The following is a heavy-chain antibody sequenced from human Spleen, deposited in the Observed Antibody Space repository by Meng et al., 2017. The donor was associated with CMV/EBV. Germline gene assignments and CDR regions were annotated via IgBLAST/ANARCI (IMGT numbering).Heavy chain of an antibody. J-gene: IGHJ5*02. V-gene: IGHV2-5*02. D-gene: IGHD6-19*01. Sequence: LKAFCPTLWKPTPTLTLTCTFLGFSFSTRGAGVGWIRQPPGKALEWLALIYWDDDKRYSPSLKSRLTITKATSKNQVVLTMTNMDPVDTATYYCAHSPEYSSVGWFDPWGQGTLVTVSS. CDR3: AHSPEYSSVGWFDP. CDR2: IYWDDDK. CDR1: GFSFSTRGAG.